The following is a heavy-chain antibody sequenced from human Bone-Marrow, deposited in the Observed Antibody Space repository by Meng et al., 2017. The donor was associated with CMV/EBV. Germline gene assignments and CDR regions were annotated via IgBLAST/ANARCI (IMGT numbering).Heavy chain of an antibody. J-gene: IGHJ3*02. Sequence: GGSLRLSCAASGFTFSSYAMHWVRQAPGKGLEWVAVISYDGSNKYYADSVKGRFTISRDNSKNTLYLQMNSLRAEDTAVYYCARDQGIVVVPAAFDIWGQGTTVTVSS. D-gene: IGHD2-2*01. CDR1: GFTFSSYA. CDR3: ARDQGIVVVPAAFDI. V-gene: IGHV3-30-3*01. CDR2: ISYDGSNK.